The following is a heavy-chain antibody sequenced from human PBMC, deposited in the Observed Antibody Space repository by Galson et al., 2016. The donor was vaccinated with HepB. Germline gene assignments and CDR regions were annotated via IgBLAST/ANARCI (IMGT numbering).Heavy chain of an antibody. CDR2: ITSSSSYT. CDR1: GFTFSDYY. CDR3: ARRNTGVVPAAVPYFYYYMDV. D-gene: IGHD2-2*01. V-gene: IGHV3-11*06. J-gene: IGHJ6*03. Sequence: SLRLSCAASGFTFSDYYMSWIRQAPGKGLEWVSYITSSSSYTNYAASVKGRFTISRDNPKNSLYLQMNSRRAEDTAVYYCARRNTGVVPAAVPYFYYYMDVWGKGTTVTVSS.